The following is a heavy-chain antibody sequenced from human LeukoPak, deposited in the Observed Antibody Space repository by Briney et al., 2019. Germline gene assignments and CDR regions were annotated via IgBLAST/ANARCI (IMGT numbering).Heavy chain of an antibody. CDR1: GYTFTGYY. CDR3: ASAYDILTGYYNAFDI. CDR2: INPNSGGT. J-gene: IGHJ3*02. V-gene: IGHV1-2*04. D-gene: IGHD3-9*01. Sequence: ASVKVSCKASGYTFTGYYMHWVRQAPGQGLEWMGWINPNSGGTNYAQKFQGWVTMTRDTSISTAYMELSRLRSDDTAVYYCASAYDILTGYYNAFDIWGQGTMVTVSS.